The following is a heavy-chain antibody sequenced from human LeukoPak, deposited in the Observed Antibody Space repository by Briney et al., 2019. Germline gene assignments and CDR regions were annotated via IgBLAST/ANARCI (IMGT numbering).Heavy chain of an antibody. CDR2: ISYDGTEK. Sequence: PGGSLRLSCAASGLSFSSYAMHWVRQAPGKGLEWVAVISYDGTEKYYGDSVKGRFTISRDNPKNTLYLQMNSLRAEDTALYYCARDGHGVPLDYWGQGTLVTVSP. D-gene: IGHD4-17*01. CDR1: GLSFSSYA. J-gene: IGHJ4*02. CDR3: ARDGHGVPLDY. V-gene: IGHV3-30-3*01.